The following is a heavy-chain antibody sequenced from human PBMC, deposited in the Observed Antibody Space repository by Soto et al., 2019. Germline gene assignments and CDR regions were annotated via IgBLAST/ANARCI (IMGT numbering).Heavy chain of an antibody. CDR3: ASGRGYDILTGYYPYFDY. Sequence: EVQLVESGGGLVQSGKSLRLSCAASGLTFDDYAMHWVRQAPGKDLEWVSGISWNSGSIGYADSVKGRFTISRDNAKNSLYLQMNSLRAGHTALYYCASGRGYDILTGYYPYFDYWGQGTLVTVSS. CDR2: ISWNSGSI. J-gene: IGHJ4*02. V-gene: IGHV3-9*01. CDR1: GLTFDDYA. D-gene: IGHD3-9*01.